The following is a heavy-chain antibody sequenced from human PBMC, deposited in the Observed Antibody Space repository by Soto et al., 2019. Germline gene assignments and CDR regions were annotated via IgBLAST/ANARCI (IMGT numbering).Heavy chain of an antibody. CDR2: IFAGGGA. D-gene: IGHD5-18*01. V-gene: IGHV3-53*01. Sequence: PVGSLRLSCAASGFTVSSNYMSWVRQAPGRGLEWLSVIFAGGGAYYADSVKGRFTISKDNSKNRVYLQMNTLRAGDTAVYYCAGGFSYGYIDHWGQGTPVTVSS. CDR1: GFTVSSNY. CDR3: AGGFSYGYIDH. J-gene: IGHJ4*02.